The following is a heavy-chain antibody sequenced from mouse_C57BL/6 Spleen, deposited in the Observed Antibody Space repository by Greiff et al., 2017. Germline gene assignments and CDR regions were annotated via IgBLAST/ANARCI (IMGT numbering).Heavy chain of an antibody. J-gene: IGHJ1*03. Sequence: QVHVKQSGAELMKPGASVKLSCKATGYTFTGYWIEWVKQRPGHGLEWIGEILPGSGSTNYNEKFKGKATITADTSSNTADMQLSSLTTEDSAIYSCARPILGSSYYWYFDVWGTGTTVTVSS. CDR3: ARPILGSSYYWYFDV. D-gene: IGHD1-1*01. CDR2: ILPGSGST. V-gene: IGHV1-9*01. CDR1: GYTFTGYW.